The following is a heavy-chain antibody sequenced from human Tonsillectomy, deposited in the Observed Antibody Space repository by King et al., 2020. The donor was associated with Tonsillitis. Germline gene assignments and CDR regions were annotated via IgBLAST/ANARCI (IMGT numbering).Heavy chain of an antibody. CDR2: IKSDGSST. CDR1: GFTLSSYW. V-gene: IGHV3-74*01. J-gene: IGHJ3*02. Sequence: VQLVESGGGLVQPGGSLRLSCAASGFTLSSYWMHWVRQAPGKGLVWVSRIKSDGSSTSYADSVKGRFTISRDNAKNTLYLQMNSLRAEDTAVYFCTRVRTVGFDAFDIWGQGTMVTVSS. CDR3: TRVRTVGFDAFDI. D-gene: IGHD1/OR15-1a*01.